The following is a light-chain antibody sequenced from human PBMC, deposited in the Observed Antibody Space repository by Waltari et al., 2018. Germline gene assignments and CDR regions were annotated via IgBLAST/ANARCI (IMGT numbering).Light chain of an antibody. V-gene: IGKV1-39*01. J-gene: IGKJ4*01. CDR1: QSVGDY. Sequence: DIHMTQSPSSLSASVGDRVTITCRASQSVGDYLNWYQQKPGKAPKLLIYAASNLQSGVPSRFSGSGSGTDFTLTISTLQPEDFAAYYCQQAYRTPLTFGGGTKVEIK. CDR2: AAS. CDR3: QQAYRTPLT.